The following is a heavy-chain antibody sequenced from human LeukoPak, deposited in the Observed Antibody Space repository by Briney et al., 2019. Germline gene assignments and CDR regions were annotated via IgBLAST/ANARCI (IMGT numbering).Heavy chain of an antibody. J-gene: IGHJ3*02. V-gene: IGHV4-39*07. Sequence: KTSETLSLTCTVSGGSISSSSYYWGWIRQPPGKGLEWIGSIYYSGSTYYNPSLKSRVTISVDTSKNQFSLKLSSVTAADTAVYYCARDDWIPGNCPSSTGCSDAFDIWGQGTVVTVSS. CDR1: GGSISSSSYY. CDR2: IYYSGST. CDR3: ARDDWIPGNCPSSTGCSDAFDI. D-gene: IGHD2-2*01.